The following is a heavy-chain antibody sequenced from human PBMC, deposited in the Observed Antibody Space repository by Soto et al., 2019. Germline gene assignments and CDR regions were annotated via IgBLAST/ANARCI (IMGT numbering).Heavy chain of an antibody. D-gene: IGHD2-2*01. CDR1: GFTFSSYA. CDR2: ISGSGVST. J-gene: IGHJ6*02. V-gene: IGHV3-23*01. CDR3: TKDRARDIVVVPAARTTYYYYGMDI. Sequence: GGSLRLSCAASGFTFSSYAMCWVRQAPGEGLEWVSAISGSGVSTYYADSVKGRFTISRDNSKNMVYLQMNSLRAEDTAVYYCTKDRARDIVVVPAARTTYYYYGMDIWGQGTTVTVSS.